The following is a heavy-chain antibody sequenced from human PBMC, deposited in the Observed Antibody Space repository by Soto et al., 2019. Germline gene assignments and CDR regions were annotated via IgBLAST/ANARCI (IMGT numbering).Heavy chain of an antibody. V-gene: IGHV4-59*01. Sequence: QVQLQESGPGLVKPSETLSLTCSISGGSISDYQWNWIRQPPGKGLEWIGYIYYSGRTNYNPSLKSRLTISLDTSTRQFSLRLRSVTAADTAVYYWARMRGLGEISPYLDYWGQGALVTVSS. CDR3: ARMRGLGEISPYLDY. CDR1: GGSISDYQ. CDR2: IYYSGRT. J-gene: IGHJ4*02. D-gene: IGHD3-16*01.